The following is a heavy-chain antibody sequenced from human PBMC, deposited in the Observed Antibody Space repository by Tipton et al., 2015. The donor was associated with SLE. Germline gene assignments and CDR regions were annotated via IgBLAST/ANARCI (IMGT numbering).Heavy chain of an antibody. CDR2: ISGSGGST. J-gene: IGHJ4*02. D-gene: IGHD3-22*01. CDR3: ARVGDSSGGLDY. V-gene: IGHV3-23*01. Sequence: SLRLSCAASGFTFSSYAMSWVRQAPGKGLEWVSAISGSGGSTYYADSVKGRFTISRDNAKNSLYLQMNSLRAEDTAVYYYARVGDSSGGLDYWGQGTLVTVSS. CDR1: GFTFSSYA.